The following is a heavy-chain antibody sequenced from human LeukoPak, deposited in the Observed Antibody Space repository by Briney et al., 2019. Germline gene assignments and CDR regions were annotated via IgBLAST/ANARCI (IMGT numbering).Heavy chain of an antibody. CDR1: GGSFSGYY. D-gene: IGHD6-13*01. CDR3: ARVLAAAAGSGDY. CDR2: INHSGST. V-gene: IGHV4-34*01. Sequence: SETLSLTCAVYGGSFSGYYWSWIRQPPGKGLEWIGEINHSGSTNYNPSLKSRVTISVDTSKNQLSLKLSSVTAADTAVYYCARVLAAAAGSGDYWGQGTLVTVSS. J-gene: IGHJ4*02.